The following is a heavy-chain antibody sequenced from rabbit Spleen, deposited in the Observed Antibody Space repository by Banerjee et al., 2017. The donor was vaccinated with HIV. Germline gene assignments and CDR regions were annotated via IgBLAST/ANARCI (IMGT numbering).Heavy chain of an antibody. CDR3: VIIRSGYYTTRLDL. Sequence: QEQLVESGGGLVQPGGSLKLSCKASGFDFSSYGVSWVRQAPGKGLEWIGYIDPVFGSTYYASWVNGRFTISSHNAQNTLYLQLNSLTAADTATYFCVIIRSGYYTTRLDLWGPGTLVTVS. V-gene: IGHV1S47*01. CDR2: IDPVFGST. D-gene: IGHD1-1*01. J-gene: IGHJ3*01. CDR1: GFDFSSYG.